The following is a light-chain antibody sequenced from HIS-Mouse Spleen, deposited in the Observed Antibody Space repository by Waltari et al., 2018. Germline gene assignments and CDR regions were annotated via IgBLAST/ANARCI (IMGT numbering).Light chain of an antibody. J-gene: IGLJ2*01. Sequence: SYELTQPPSVSVSPGQTARLTCSGDALPKKYAYRYQQKSGQAPVLVLYEDSKRPSGIPERFSGSSSGTMATLTISGAQVEDEADYYCYSTDSSGNHRVFGGGTKLTVL. V-gene: IGLV3-10*01. CDR2: EDS. CDR1: ALPKKY. CDR3: YSTDSSGNHRV.